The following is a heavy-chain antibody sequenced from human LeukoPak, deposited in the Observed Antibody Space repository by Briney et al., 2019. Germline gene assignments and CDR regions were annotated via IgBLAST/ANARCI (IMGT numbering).Heavy chain of an antibody. D-gene: IGHD6-13*01. V-gene: IGHV1-3*04. CDR1: GFTFSSYT. J-gene: IGHJ4*02. CDR2: INTGNGNT. CDR3: ARDDGGSSWRFFDY. Sequence: ASVKVSCKGSGFTFSSYTIHWVRQAPGQRLEWMGWINTGNGNTKNSQKFQDRVTITRGSSASTAYMELSSLRSEDTAVYYCARDDGGSSWRFFDYWGQGTLVTVSS.